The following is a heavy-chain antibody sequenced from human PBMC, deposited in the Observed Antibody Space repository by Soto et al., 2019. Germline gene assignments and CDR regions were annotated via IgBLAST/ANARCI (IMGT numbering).Heavy chain of an antibody. CDR2: IIPIFGTA. CDR3: SRDLGIAARPPTTGMDV. V-gene: IGHV1-69*01. D-gene: IGHD6-6*01. Sequence: QVQLVQSGAEVKKPGSSVKVSCKASGGTFSSYAISWVRQAPGQGLEWMGGIIPIFGTANYAQKFQGRVTSTADESTSTAYKELSSLRSEDTAVYYCSRDLGIAARPPTTGMDVWGQGTTVTVSS. CDR1: GGTFSSYA. J-gene: IGHJ6*01.